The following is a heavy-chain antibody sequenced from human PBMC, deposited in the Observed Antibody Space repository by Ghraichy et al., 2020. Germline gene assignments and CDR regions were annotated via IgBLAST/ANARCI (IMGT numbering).Heavy chain of an antibody. CDR2: ISSTSGYI. J-gene: IGHJ4*02. V-gene: IGHV3-21*01. Sequence: GGSLRLSCVASGFLFGGYSMNWVRQAPGKGLEWVSSISSTSGYIYYADSVKGRFAISRDNAKNSLYLQMYSLRAEDTAVYYCARDHTRTMNTSPCDYWGLETLVTVSS. CDR1: GFLFGGYS. CDR3: ARDHTRTMNTSPCDY. D-gene: IGHD3-16*01.